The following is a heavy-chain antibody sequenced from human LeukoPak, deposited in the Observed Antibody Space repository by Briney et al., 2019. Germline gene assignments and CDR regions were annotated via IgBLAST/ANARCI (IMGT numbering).Heavy chain of an antibody. CDR3: ARGDSSSWHAFDI. V-gene: IGHV4-38-2*02. D-gene: IGHD6-13*01. Sequence: PSETLSLTCTVSGYSISSGYYWGWIRQPPGKGLEWIGSIYHSGSTNYNPSLKSRVTISVDTSKNQFSLKLSSVTAADTAVYYCARGDSSSWHAFDIWGQGTMVTVSS. CDR1: GYSISSGYY. CDR2: IYHSGST. J-gene: IGHJ3*02.